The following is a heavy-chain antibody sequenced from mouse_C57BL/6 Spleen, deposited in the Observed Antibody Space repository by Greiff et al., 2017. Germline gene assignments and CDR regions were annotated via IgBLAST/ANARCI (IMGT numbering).Heavy chain of an antibody. CDR3: ARAQAYGNYEGVFAY. CDR2: LYWDDDK. CDR1: GFSLTTSGMG. V-gene: IGHV8-12*01. Sequence: QVTLQESGPGILQSSPTLSLSCSFSGFSLTTSGMGVSWLRPPSGKGLEWLAHLYWDDDKRYNTSLKSRPPISKDTSRNQVFLTVTSVDTADTATYYCARAQAYGNYEGVFAYWGQGTLVTVSA. J-gene: IGHJ3*01. D-gene: IGHD2-1*01.